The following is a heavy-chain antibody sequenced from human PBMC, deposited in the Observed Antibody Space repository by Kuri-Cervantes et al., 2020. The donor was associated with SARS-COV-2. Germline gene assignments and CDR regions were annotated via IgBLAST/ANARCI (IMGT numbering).Heavy chain of an antibody. D-gene: IGHD6-6*01. CDR1: GSTFSSYA. Sequence: AETLSLTCAASGSTFSSYAMHWVRQAPGKRLEWVAGISYDGSNKYYADSVKGRFTISRDNSKNTLYLQMNSLRAEDTAVYYCARVVYSSYPGALRVWGNGTTVTVSS. J-gene: IGHJ6*04. CDR2: ISYDGSNK. CDR3: ARVVYSSYPGALRV. V-gene: IGHV3-30-3*01.